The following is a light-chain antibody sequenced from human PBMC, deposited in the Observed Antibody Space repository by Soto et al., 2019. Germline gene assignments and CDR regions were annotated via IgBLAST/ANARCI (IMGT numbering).Light chain of an antibody. CDR2: DVI. CDR3: SSYTSSSTLYV. CDR1: SSEVGGYNY. Sequence: SALTQPASVSGSPGQSITISCPGTSSEVGGYNYVSWYQQHPGKAPKLMIYDVINRPSGVSNRFSGSKSGNTASLTISGLQAEDEADYYCSSYTSSSTLYVFGTGTKVTVL. V-gene: IGLV2-14*03. J-gene: IGLJ1*01.